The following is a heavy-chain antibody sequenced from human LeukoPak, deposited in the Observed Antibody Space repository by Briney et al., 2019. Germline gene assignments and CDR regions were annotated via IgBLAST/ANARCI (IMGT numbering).Heavy chain of an antibody. Sequence: PGGSLRLSCAASRFTFSSYAMGWVRQAPGKGLEWVSSISGSGGTTYYAESVKGRITISRDNSRNTLYLQMNSLRAEDTAIYYCAKALGGSGSYRNWFDPWGQGTLVTVSS. V-gene: IGHV3-23*01. D-gene: IGHD1-26*01. CDR3: AKALGGSGSYRNWFDP. CDR1: RFTFSSYA. J-gene: IGHJ5*02. CDR2: ISGSGGTT.